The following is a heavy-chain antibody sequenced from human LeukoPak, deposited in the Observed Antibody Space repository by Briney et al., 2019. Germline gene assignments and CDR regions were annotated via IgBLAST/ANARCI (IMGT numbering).Heavy chain of an antibody. CDR2: IRYDGSNK. V-gene: IGHV3-30*02. D-gene: IGHD3-3*01. Sequence: GGSLRLSCAASGFTSSSYGMHWVRQAPGKGLEGVAFIRYDGSNKYYADSVKGRFTISRDNSKNTLYLQMNSLRAEDTAVYYCAKELRGRIFPDYWGQGTLVTVSS. CDR1: GFTSSSYG. CDR3: AKELRGRIFPDY. J-gene: IGHJ4*02.